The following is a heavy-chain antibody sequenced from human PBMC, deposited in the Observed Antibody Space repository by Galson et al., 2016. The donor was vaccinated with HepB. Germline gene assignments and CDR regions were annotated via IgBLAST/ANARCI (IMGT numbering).Heavy chain of an antibody. D-gene: IGHD3-3*01. CDR3: GRSGYNGGYYGMDG. CDR2: ISSSSSII. CDR1: GFTFTNYS. V-gene: IGHV3-48*01. Sequence: SLRLSCAASGFTFTNYSMNWVRQAPGKGLEWVSYISSSSSIIYYADSVKGRFTISRDNAKNSLYLQMKSLRAEDTAVYYCGRSGYNGGYYGMDGWGQGTTVTVSS. J-gene: IGHJ6*02.